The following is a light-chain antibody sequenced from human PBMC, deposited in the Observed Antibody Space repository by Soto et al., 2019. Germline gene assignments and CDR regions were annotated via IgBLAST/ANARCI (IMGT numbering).Light chain of an antibody. V-gene: IGKV3-20*01. Sequence: EIVWTQSPGTLSLSPGERATLSGRTSQSVSSSYLAWYQQKPGQALRLLIYGASSRATGIPDRFSGSGSGTDFTRTLSRLEPDDCSVYYCQHYGRTPPYTFGQGTKLEIK. CDR1: QSVSSSY. J-gene: IGKJ2*01. CDR2: GAS. CDR3: QHYGRTPPYT.